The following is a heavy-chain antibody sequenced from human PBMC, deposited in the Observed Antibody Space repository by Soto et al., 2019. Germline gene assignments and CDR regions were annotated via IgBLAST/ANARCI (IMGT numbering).Heavy chain of an antibody. Sequence: ASVKVSCKASGYTFPSYYMHWVRQAPGQGLEWMGIINPSGGSTSYAQKFQGRVTMTRDTSTSTVYMELSSLRSEDTAVYYCARALGYCSSTSCSSWFGPWGQGTLVTVGS. CDR3: ARALGYCSSTSCSSWFGP. D-gene: IGHD2-2*01. V-gene: IGHV1-46*01. J-gene: IGHJ5*02. CDR1: GYTFPSYY. CDR2: INPSGGST.